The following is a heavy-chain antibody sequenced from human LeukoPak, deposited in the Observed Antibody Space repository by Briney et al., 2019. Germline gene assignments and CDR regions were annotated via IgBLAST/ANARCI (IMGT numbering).Heavy chain of an antibody. CDR3: ARDPITMVRGSFDY. D-gene: IGHD3-10*01. Sequence: GGSLRLSCAASEFTFSSYSMNWVRQAPGKGLEWVSSISSSSSYIYYADSVKGRFTISRDNAKNSLYLQMNSLRAEDTAVYYCARDPITMVRGSFDYWGQGTLVTVSS. J-gene: IGHJ4*02. CDR2: ISSSSSYI. V-gene: IGHV3-21*01. CDR1: EFTFSSYS.